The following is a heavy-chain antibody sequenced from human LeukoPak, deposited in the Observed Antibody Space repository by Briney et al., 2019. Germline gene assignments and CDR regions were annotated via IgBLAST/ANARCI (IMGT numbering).Heavy chain of an antibody. V-gene: IGHV3-15*01. D-gene: IGHD2-21*02. J-gene: IGHJ4*02. CDR3: TSRVVTTNDY. Sequence: GGSLRLSCAASGFTFSNAWMDWVRQAPGKGREWVGRIQKKTEGGTTEYAAPVKGRFIISRDDSKNMLYLQMNSLKTDDTAVYYCTSRVVTTNDYWGQGTLVTVSS. CDR1: GFTFSNAW. CDR2: IQKKTEGGTT.